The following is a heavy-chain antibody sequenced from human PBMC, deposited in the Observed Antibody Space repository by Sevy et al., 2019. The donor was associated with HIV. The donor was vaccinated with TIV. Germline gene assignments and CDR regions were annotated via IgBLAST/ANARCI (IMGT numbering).Heavy chain of an antibody. CDR1: GFTFSAYW. J-gene: IGHJ4*03. Sequence: GGSLRLSCAASGFTFSAYWMAWVRQAPGKDLEWVANLDQEGGEKYPVDSVKGRFTISSDNAKSSLYLQMISVRVEDTGIYYCAIDAARSLVYWGRGTMVTVSS. CDR2: LDQEGGEK. D-gene: IGHD6-6*01. CDR3: AIDAARSLVY. V-gene: IGHV3-7*01.